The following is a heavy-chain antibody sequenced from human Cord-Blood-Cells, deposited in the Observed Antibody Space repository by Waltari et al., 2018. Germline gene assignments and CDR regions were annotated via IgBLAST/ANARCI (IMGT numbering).Heavy chain of an antibody. Sequence: QVQLQQWGAGLLKPSETLSLTCAVYGGSFSGYYWSWIRPPPGTGLGWIGEINHSGSTTRDPALKGRVTISVDTSKHQCSLKLSSVTAADTGVYYCAREGRGRRDAFDIWGQGTMGTVSS. CDR2: INHSGST. CDR3: AREGRGRRDAFDI. D-gene: IGHD3-10*01. J-gene: IGHJ3*02. V-gene: IGHV4-34*01. CDR1: GGSFSGYY.